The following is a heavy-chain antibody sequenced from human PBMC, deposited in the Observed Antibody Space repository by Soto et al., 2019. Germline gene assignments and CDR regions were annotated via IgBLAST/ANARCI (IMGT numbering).Heavy chain of an antibody. CDR3: AGGGGDSEY. D-gene: IGHD3-10*01. J-gene: IGHJ4*02. V-gene: IGHV3-7*01. CDR1: GPTFSGSW. Sequence: EVQLVQSGGGLVQPGGSLRLSCAVSGPTFSGSWMSWVRQASGKGLEWVANIKQGGSEQNYLDSVKGRFTISRDNAKNSLYLQMNSLRVEDTAVYFCAGGGGDSEYWGQGTLVTVSS. CDR2: IKQGGSEQ.